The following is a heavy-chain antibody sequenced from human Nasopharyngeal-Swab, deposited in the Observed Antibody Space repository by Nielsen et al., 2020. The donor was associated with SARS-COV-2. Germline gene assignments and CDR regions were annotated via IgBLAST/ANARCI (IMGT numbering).Heavy chain of an antibody. V-gene: IGHV1-2*02. CDR2: INPNSGGT. CDR1: GYTFTGYY. D-gene: IGHD5-18*01. J-gene: IGHJ4*02. Sequence: ASVKVSCKASGYTFTGYYMHWGRQAPGQGLEWMGWINPNSGGTNYAQKFQGRVTMTRDTSISTAYMELSRLRSDDTAVYYCARDYSYALYYFDYWGQGTLVTVSS. CDR3: ARDYSYALYYFDY.